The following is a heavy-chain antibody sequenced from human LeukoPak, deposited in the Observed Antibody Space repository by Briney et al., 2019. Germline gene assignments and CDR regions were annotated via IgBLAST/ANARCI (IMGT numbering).Heavy chain of an antibody. CDR1: GFTFSSYS. CDR2: ISSSSSAI. Sequence: GGSLRLSCAPSGFTFSSYSMHWVRQAPGEGLEWVSYISSSSSAIKYADSVKGRFTISRDNAKNSLYLQMNSLRDKDTAVYYCARDLYYGFDYWGQGTLVSVSS. J-gene: IGHJ4*02. CDR3: ARDLYYGFDY. D-gene: IGHD1-26*01. V-gene: IGHV3-48*02.